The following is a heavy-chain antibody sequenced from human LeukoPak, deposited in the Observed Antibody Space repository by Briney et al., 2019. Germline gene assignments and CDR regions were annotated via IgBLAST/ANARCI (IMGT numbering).Heavy chain of an antibody. CDR2: IIPILGIA. Sequence: SVKVSCKASGGTFSSYAISWVRQAPGQGLEWMGGIIPILGIANYAQKFQGRVTITADKSTSTAYMELSSLRSEDTAVYYCARGGVTYDSSGYVDYWGQGTLVTVSS. V-gene: IGHV1-69*10. D-gene: IGHD3-22*01. J-gene: IGHJ4*02. CDR3: ARGGVTYDSSGYVDY. CDR1: GGTFSSYA.